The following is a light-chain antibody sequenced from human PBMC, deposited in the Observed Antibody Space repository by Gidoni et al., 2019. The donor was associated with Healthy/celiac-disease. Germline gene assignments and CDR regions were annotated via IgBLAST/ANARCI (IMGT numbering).Light chain of an antibody. Sequence: DIQMTQSPSSLSASVGDRVTITCRASQSISSYLNWYQQKPGKAPKLLIYAASSLQSGVPSRFSGSGSGKDFTLTISRLQPEDFATYYCQQSYSTPPITFGQGTRLEIK. V-gene: IGKV1-39*01. CDR3: QQSYSTPPIT. J-gene: IGKJ5*01. CDR1: QSISSY. CDR2: AAS.